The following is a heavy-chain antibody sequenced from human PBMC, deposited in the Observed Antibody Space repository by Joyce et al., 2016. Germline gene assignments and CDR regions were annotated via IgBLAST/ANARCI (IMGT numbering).Heavy chain of an antibody. V-gene: IGHV3-23*01. D-gene: IGHD4-11*01. CDR2: VSGSGSTT. CDR1: GFTFSSFA. Sequence: EVQLLESGGGLVQPGGSLILSCAASGFTFSSFAISWVCQGPGNGLKWFSAVSGSGSTTDTADSVKGRFTISRANSKNTLYLQMNSLRAEDTAVYYCANAVTGYYYYYYGMDVWGQGTTVTVSS. J-gene: IGHJ6*02. CDR3: ANAVTGYYYYYYGMDV.